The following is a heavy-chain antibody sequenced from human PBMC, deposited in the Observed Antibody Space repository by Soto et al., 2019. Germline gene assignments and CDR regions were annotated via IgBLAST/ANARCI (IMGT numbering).Heavy chain of an antibody. J-gene: IGHJ3*02. CDR3: AKFRISSAFRNALEM. V-gene: IGHV3-23*01. Sequence: EAHLLESGGDMVQPGGSLRLSCAASGFAFSSYAMTWVRQAPGKGLEWISLISTSGGNTYYADSVEVRFTISRDNAKSTLYLQMNSLRADDTAVYYCAKFRISSAFRNALEMWGRGTVVTVS. CDR1: GFAFSSYA. CDR2: ISTSGGNT.